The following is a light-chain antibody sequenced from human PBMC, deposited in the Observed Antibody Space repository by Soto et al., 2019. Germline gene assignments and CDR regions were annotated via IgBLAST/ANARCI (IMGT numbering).Light chain of an antibody. CDR3: QQYDSSPYT. CDR1: QSVSRCY. CDR2: GAS. Sequence: EIVLTQSPGTLSLSPGERATLSCRASQSVSRCYLAWYQQKPGQAPRLLIYGASTMASGVPDSFSGSGSGTDFTLTISRLEPEDFAVYYCQQYDSSPYTFGQGTKLEIK. J-gene: IGKJ2*01. V-gene: IGKV3-20*01.